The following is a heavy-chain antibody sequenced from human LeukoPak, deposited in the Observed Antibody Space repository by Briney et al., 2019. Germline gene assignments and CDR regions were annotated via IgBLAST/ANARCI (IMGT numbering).Heavy chain of an antibody. CDR2: ISYDGSNK. D-gene: IGHD1-26*01. Sequence: PGRSLRLSCAASGFTFSSYAMHWVRQAPGKGLEWVAVISYDGSNKYYADSVKGRFTISRDNSKNTLYLQMNSLRAEDTAVYYCAKTSKKWGVYYMDVWGKGTTVTISS. J-gene: IGHJ6*03. V-gene: IGHV3-30*04. CDR1: GFTFSSYA. CDR3: AKTSKKWGVYYMDV.